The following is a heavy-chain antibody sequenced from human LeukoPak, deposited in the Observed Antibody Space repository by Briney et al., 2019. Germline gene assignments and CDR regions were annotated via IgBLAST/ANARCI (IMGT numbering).Heavy chain of an antibody. V-gene: IGHV1-69*13. Sequence: ASVKVSCKASEGTFSSYAISWVRQAPGQGLEWMGGIIPIFGTANYAQKFQGRVTITADESTSTAYMELSSLRSEDTAVYYCAREEKIDYSNYANWFDPWGQGTLVTVSS. CDR1: EGTFSSYA. D-gene: IGHD4-11*01. CDR2: IIPIFGTA. CDR3: AREEKIDYSNYANWFDP. J-gene: IGHJ5*02.